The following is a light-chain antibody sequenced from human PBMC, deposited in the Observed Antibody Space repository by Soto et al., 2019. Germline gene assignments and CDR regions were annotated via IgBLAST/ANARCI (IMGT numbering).Light chain of an antibody. V-gene: IGLV1-40*01. CDR1: SSNIGAGYD. CDR2: GNS. J-gene: IGLJ1*01. Sequence: QSVLTQHPPVSLAPGQRVTISCTGSSSNIGAGYDVHWYQQLPGTAPKLLIYGNSNRPSGVPDRFSGSKSGTSAPLAITGLQAEDEADYYCRSYDSSLSGYVFGPGTKVTVL. CDR3: RSYDSSLSGYV.